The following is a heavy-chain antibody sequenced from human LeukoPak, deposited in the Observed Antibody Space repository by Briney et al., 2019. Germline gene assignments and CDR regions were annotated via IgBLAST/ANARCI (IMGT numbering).Heavy chain of an antibody. CDR3: ARARTDYGMDV. J-gene: IGHJ6*02. CDR1: GYTFTSYG. D-gene: IGHD3/OR15-3a*01. Sequence: GASVKVSCKASGYTFTSYGISWVRQAPGQGLEWMGWISAYNGNTNYAQKLQGRVTVTTDTSTSTAYMELRSLRSDDTAVYYCARARTDYGMDVWGQGTTVTVSS. V-gene: IGHV1-18*01. CDR2: ISAYNGNT.